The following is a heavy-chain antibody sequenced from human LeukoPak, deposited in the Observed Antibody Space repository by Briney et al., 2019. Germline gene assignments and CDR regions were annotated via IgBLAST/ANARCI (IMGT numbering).Heavy chain of an antibody. J-gene: IGHJ5*02. Sequence: SETLSLTCTVSGGSISSYYWSWMRQPPGKGLEWIGYNYYSGSTNYNPSLKSRVTISVDTSKNQFSLKLSSVTAADTAVYYCASGKLGDYGDPNWFDPWGQGTLVTVSS. CDR1: GGSISSYY. CDR3: ASGKLGDYGDPNWFDP. V-gene: IGHV4-59*13. CDR2: NYYSGST. D-gene: IGHD4-17*01.